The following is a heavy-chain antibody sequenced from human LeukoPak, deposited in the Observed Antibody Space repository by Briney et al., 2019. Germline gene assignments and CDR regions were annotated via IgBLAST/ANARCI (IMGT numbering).Heavy chain of an antibody. V-gene: IGHV5-51*01. CDR3: ASHITTSSTSSHFDS. D-gene: IGHD6-6*01. J-gene: IGHJ4*02. Sequence: GESLKISCKGSGYYFTNYWIAWVRQMPGKGLEWMGYIYPGEANIRYSPSFQGRVTISADRSINTAYLQWNSLRASDTAMYYCASHITTSSTSSHFDSWGQGTLVTVSS. CDR1: GYYFTNYW. CDR2: IYPGEANI.